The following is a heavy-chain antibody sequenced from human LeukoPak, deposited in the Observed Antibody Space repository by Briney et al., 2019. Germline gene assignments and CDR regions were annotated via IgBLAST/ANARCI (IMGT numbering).Heavy chain of an antibody. Sequence: ASVKVSCKASGYTFTSYGISWVGQAPGQGLEWMGWISAYNGNTNYAQKLQGRVTMTTDTSTSTAYMELRSLRSDDTAVYYCARTRYCSGGSCLDYWGQGTLVTVSS. CDR2: ISAYNGNT. D-gene: IGHD2-15*01. J-gene: IGHJ4*02. CDR1: GYTFTSYG. V-gene: IGHV1-18*01. CDR3: ARTRYCSGGSCLDY.